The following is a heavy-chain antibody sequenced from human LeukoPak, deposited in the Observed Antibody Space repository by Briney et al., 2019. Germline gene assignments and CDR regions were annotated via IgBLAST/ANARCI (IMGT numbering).Heavy chain of an antibody. CDR3: ARVGRQNWFDP. Sequence: PSQTLSLTCTVSGGSITSGGYYWSWIRQFPGKGLEWIGYIYYEASTYYNPSLKSRVTISRDTSKNQFSLNNTSVTAADTAVYYCARVGRQNWFDPWGQGTLVTVSS. CDR1: GGSITSGGYY. V-gene: IGHV4-31*03. CDR2: IYYEAST. J-gene: IGHJ5*02.